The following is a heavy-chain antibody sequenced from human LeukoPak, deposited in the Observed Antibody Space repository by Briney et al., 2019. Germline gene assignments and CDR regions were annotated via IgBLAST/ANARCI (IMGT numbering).Heavy chain of an antibody. D-gene: IGHD3-3*01. V-gene: IGHV4-30-2*02. Sequence: SETLSLTCAVSGGSISSGGYSWSWIRQPPGKGLEWIGYIYHSGSTNYNPSLKSRVTISVDTSKNQFSLKLSSVTAADTAVYYCARLPKNDFWSGSPDAFDIWGQGTMVTVSS. CDR2: IYHSGST. CDR3: ARLPKNDFWSGSPDAFDI. CDR1: GGSISSGGYS. J-gene: IGHJ3*02.